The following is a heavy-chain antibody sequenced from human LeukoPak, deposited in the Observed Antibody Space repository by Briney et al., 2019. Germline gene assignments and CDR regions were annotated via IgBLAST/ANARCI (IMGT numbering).Heavy chain of an antibody. CDR2: IYYSGST. V-gene: IGHV4-39*01. D-gene: IGHD3-16*01. CDR1: GGSISGSSYY. Sequence: SETLSLTCTVSGGSISGSSYYWGWIRQPPGKGLEWIGSIYYSGSTYYNPSHKSRVTISVDTSKNQFSLKLNSVTATDTAVYYCARRYGPWGQGTLVTVSS. CDR3: ARRYGP. J-gene: IGHJ4*02.